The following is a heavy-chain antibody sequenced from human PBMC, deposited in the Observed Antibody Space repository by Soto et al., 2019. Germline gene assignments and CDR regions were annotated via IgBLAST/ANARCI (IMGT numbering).Heavy chain of an antibody. V-gene: IGHV3-23*01. J-gene: IGHJ6*03. CDR3: AKSYGDYYYYYYMDV. D-gene: IGHD3-10*01. CDR1: GFTFSSYA. CDR2: ISGSGGSA. Sequence: EVQLLESGGGLVQPGGSLRLSCAASGFTFSSYAMSWVRQAPGKGLEWVSAISGSGGSAYYADSVKGRFTISRDNSKNTLYLQMNSLRAEDTAVYYCAKSYGDYYYYYYMDVWGKGTTVTVSS.